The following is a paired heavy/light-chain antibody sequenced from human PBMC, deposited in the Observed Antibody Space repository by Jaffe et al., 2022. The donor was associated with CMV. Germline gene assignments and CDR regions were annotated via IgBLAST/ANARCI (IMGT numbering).Heavy chain of an antibody. CDR1: GFTFSNYG. CDR3: AKDWGGGNWGYFDY. D-gene: IGHD2-15*01. V-gene: IGHV3-30*18. Sequence: QVQLVESGGGVVQPGRSLRLSCAASGFTFSNYGMHWVRQAPGKGLEWVVVISYDGSNKFYADSVKGRFTVSRDNSKNTVYLQMSSLSTEDTAVYYCAKDWGGGNWGYFDYWGQGTLVTVSS. J-gene: IGHJ4*02. CDR2: ISYDGSNK.
Light chain of an antibody. CDR2: GAS. CDR3: QQYGTSPYT. V-gene: IGKV3-20*01. CDR1: QSVSSSY. Sequence: EIVLTQSPGSLSLSPGERATLSCRASQSVSSSYLAWYQQKPGQAPRLLIYGASSRATGIPDRFSGSGSGTDFTLTISRLEPEDFAVYNCQQYGTSPYTFGQGTKLEIK. J-gene: IGKJ2*01.